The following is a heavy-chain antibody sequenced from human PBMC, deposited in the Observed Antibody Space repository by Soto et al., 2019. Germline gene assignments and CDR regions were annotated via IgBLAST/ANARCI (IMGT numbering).Heavy chain of an antibody. Sequence: SETLSLTCTVSGGSISSYYWSWIRQPAGKGLEWIGRIYTSGSTNYNPSLKSRVTMSVDTSKNQFSLKLSSVTAADTAVYYCARGVVTQAAGKWFDPWGQGTLVTVSS. V-gene: IGHV4-4*07. J-gene: IGHJ5*02. D-gene: IGHD6-13*01. CDR2: IYTSGST. CDR1: GGSISSYY. CDR3: ARGVVTQAAGKWFDP.